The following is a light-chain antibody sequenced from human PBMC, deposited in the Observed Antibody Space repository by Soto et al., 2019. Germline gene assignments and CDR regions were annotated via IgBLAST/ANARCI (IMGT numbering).Light chain of an antibody. CDR1: QSTSSY. J-gene: IGKJ1*01. CDR2: AAS. V-gene: IGKV1-39*01. CDR3: QQCYSTPWT. Sequence: DIQMTQSPSSLSASVGARVTITCRASQSTSSYLNWYQQKPGKAPKLLIYAASSLQSGVPSRFSGSGSGTDFTLTISSLQPEDFATYYCQQCYSTPWTFGQGTKVEIK.